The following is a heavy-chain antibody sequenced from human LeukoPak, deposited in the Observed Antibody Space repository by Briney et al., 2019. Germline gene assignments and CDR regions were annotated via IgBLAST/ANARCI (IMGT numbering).Heavy chain of an antibody. Sequence: GGSLRLSCEVSGFIVTSNYMSWVRQAPGKGLEWVSSIHMGGSAYYADSVKGRFTISRDTSKNTVYLQMNTLRAEDTAVYYCARDRYGDYALGRNYYYGMDVWGQGTTVTVSS. D-gene: IGHD4-17*01. CDR2: IHMGGSA. V-gene: IGHV3-53*01. J-gene: IGHJ6*02. CDR1: GFIVTSNY. CDR3: ARDRYGDYALGRNYYYGMDV.